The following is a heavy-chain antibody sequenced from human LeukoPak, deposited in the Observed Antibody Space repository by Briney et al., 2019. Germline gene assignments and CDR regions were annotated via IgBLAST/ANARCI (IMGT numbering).Heavy chain of an antibody. CDR1: GGTFSSYA. CDR3: ARRRRSSSGHYYYYYMDV. V-gene: IGHV1-69*05. D-gene: IGHD6-6*01. CDR2: IIPIFGST. J-gene: IGHJ6*03. Sequence: ASVKVSCKASGGTFSSYAISWVRQAPGQGLEWMGGIIPIFGSTDYTQKFQGRVTITTDESTSTAYMELSSLRSEDTAVYYCARRRRSSSGHYYYYYMDVWGKGTTVTVSS.